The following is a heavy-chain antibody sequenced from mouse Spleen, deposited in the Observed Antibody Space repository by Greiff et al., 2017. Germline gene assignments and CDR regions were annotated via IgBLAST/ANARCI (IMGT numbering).Heavy chain of an antibody. D-gene: IGHD1-1*01. CDR2: IHPNTGST. V-gene: IGHV1-64*01. Sequence: QVQLQQPGAELVKPGASVKLSCKASGYTFTNYWMHWVKQRPGQGLEWIGMIHPNTGSTNYNEKFKNKATLTVDKSSSTAYMQLSSLTSEDSAVFYCARSRGSSVYFDYWGQGTTLTVSS. J-gene: IGHJ2*01. CDR3: ARSRGSSVYFDY. CDR1: GYTFTNYW.